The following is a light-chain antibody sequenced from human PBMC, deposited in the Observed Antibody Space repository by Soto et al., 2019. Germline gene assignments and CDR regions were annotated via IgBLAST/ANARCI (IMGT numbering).Light chain of an antibody. CDR1: SSDVGTSNY. Sequence: QSALPQPRSVSGSPGQSVTISCTGTSSDVGTSNYVSWYQQHPGQAPKLMIYEVNKRPSGVPDRFSGSKSGNTASLTISGLQAEDEAEYYCCSYACTYTLYVFGIGTKLTVL. J-gene: IGLJ1*01. CDR3: CSYACTYTLYV. CDR2: EVN. V-gene: IGLV2-11*01.